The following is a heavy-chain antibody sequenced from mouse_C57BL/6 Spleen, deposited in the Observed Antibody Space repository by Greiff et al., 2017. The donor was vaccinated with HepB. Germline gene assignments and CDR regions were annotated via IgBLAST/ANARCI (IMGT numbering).Heavy chain of an antibody. CDR2: IDPSDSET. D-gene: IGHD1-1*02. V-gene: IGHV1-52*01. CDR1: GYTFTSYW. J-gene: IGHJ3*01. CDR3: ARWYRPAWFAY. Sequence: QVQLQQPGAELVRPGSSVKLSCKASGYTFTSYWMHWVKQRPIQGLEWIGNIDPSDSETHYNQKFKDKATLTVDKSSSTAYMQLSSLTSEDSAVYDCARWYRPAWFAYWGQGTLVTVSA.